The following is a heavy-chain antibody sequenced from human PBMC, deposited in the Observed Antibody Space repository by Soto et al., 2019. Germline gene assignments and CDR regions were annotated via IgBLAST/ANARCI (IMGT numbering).Heavy chain of an antibody. J-gene: IGHJ4*02. CDR1: GFTFDDYA. CDR2: ISWNSGSI. CDR3: AKARSWYPSFDY. D-gene: IGHD6-13*01. Sequence: SLKISCAASGFTFDDYAMHWVRQAPGKGLEWVSGISWNSGSIGYADSVKGRFTISRDNSKNTLYLQMNSLRAEDTAVYYCAKARSWYPSFDYWGQGTLVTVSS. V-gene: IGHV3-9*01.